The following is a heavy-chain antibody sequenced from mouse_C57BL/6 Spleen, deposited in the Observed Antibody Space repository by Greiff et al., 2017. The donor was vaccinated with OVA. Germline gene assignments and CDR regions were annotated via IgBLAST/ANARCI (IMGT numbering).Heavy chain of an antibody. V-gene: IGHV5-9-1*02. Sequence: EVKLVESGEGLVKPGGSLKLSCAASGFTFSSYAMSWVRQTPEKRLEWVAYISSGGDYIYYADTVKGRFTISRDNGRNTLYLQMISLKAEDTAMYYCTRDKNYFDDWGQGTTLTVSS. CDR1: GFTFSSYA. CDR3: TRDKNYFDD. CDR2: ISSGGDYI. J-gene: IGHJ2*01.